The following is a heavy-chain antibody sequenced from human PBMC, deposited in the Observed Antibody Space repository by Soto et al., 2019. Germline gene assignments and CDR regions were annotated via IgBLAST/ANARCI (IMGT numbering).Heavy chain of an antibody. V-gene: IGHV1-2*04. J-gene: IGHJ4*02. D-gene: IGHD3-16*02. CDR3: ARDTPLGELSLYTLDY. CDR2: INPNSGGT. CDR1: GYTFTGYY. Sequence: ASVKVSCKASGYTFTGYYMHWVRQAPGQGLEWMGWINPNSGGTNYAQKFQGWVTMTRDTSISTAYMELSRLRSDDTAVYYCARDTPLGELSLYTLDYWGQGTLVTVSS.